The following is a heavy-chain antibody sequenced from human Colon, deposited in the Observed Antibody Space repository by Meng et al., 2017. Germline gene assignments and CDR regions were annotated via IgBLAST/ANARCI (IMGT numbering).Heavy chain of an antibody. CDR3: AGGPWEFDY. CDR1: GASVSSGNHY. D-gene: IGHD1-26*01. V-gene: IGHV4-61*01. CDR2: VDYSGST. Sequence: QLRLQGPGPGLLMPSETLSLTCTVSGASVSSGNHYWSWIRQPPGKGLEYIAYVDYSGSTHYNPSLKSRVTMSVDTSKKQLSLKLSSVTAADTAVYYCAGGPWEFDYWGQGTLVTVSS. J-gene: IGHJ4*02.